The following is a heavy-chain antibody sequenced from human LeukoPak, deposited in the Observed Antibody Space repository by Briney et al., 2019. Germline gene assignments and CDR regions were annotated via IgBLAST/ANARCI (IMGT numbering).Heavy chain of an antibody. CDR3: ALGLSSSWYPVSFDP. Sequence: PGGSLRLSCAASGFTFSSYSMNWVRQAPGKGLEWVSSISSSSSYIYYADSVKGRFTISRDNAKNSLYLQMNSLRAEDTAVYYCALGLSSSWYPVSFDPWGQGTLVTVSS. J-gene: IGHJ5*02. CDR2: ISSSSSYI. D-gene: IGHD6-13*01. CDR1: GFTFSSYS. V-gene: IGHV3-21*01.